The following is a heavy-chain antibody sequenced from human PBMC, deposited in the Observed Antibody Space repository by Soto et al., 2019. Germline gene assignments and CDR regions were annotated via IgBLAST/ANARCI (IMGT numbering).Heavy chain of an antibody. D-gene: IGHD3-16*01. Sequence: GESLKISCKASGYIIKNYWIGWVRQMPGQGLEWMGIIFPDDSDTRYSPSFQGHVTISVDKSISTAYVQWSSLKASDSAIYYCFRGGVTSRTFDYWGQGTLVTVS. J-gene: IGHJ4*02. CDR2: IFPDDSDT. CDR1: GYIIKNYW. CDR3: FRGGVTSRTFDY. V-gene: IGHV5-51*01.